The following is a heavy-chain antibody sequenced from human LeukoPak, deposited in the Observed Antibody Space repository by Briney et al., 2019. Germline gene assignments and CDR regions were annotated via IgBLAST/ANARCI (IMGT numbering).Heavy chain of an antibody. J-gene: IGHJ3*02. D-gene: IGHD2-15*01. Sequence: GGSLRLSCAASGFTFSDYYMSWIRQAPGKGLEWVANIKQDGSQKYYVDSVKGRFIISRDNAENSLYLQMSSLRAEDTALYYCARAQSCSGGSCQAAFDIWGQGTMVTVSS. CDR1: GFTFSDYY. V-gene: IGHV3-7*03. CDR3: ARAQSCSGGSCQAAFDI. CDR2: IKQDGSQK.